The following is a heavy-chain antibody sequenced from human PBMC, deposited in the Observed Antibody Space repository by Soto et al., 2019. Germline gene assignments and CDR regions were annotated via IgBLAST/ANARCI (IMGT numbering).Heavy chain of an antibody. D-gene: IGHD3-3*01. V-gene: IGHV5-51*01. Sequence: PGESLKISCKGSEYSFSTYWIAWVRQMPGKGLELMGIIYPSDSDTRYRPSFQGQVTISADKSISSAYLQWSSLRASDTAMYYCARGGVSTRTFDYWGQGTPVTVSS. J-gene: IGHJ4*02. CDR1: EYSFSTYW. CDR3: ARGGVSTRTFDY. CDR2: IYPSDSDT.